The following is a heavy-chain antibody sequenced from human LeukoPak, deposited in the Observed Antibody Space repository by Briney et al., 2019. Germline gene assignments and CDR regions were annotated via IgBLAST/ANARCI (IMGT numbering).Heavy chain of an antibody. CDR1: GFTFNIYA. V-gene: IGHV3-30*12. J-gene: IGHJ4*02. Sequence: GGSLRLSCAASGFTFNIYAMHWVRQAPGQGLEWVAIVYYDGSVKYYADSVKGRFTISRDNSKNTLSLLMNRLRADDTAVYYCARGGGVEAAMALDYWGQGTLVAVSS. CDR2: VYYDGSVK. D-gene: IGHD5-18*01. CDR3: ARGGGVEAAMALDY.